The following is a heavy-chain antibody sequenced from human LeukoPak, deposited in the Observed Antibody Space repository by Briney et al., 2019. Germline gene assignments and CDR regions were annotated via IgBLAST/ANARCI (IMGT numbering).Heavy chain of an antibody. CDR2: ITYSGDRT. J-gene: IGHJ4*02. D-gene: IGHD6-19*01. V-gene: IGHV3-23*01. Sequence: PGGSLRLSCAPSVFSFTTYAMSWVRQAPGKGLEWVSSITYSGDRTLYTDSVKGRFTILRDNSWNTLSLQMNSLRGEDTARYYCARDPRPGYSGGWYYFDYWGQGALVTVSS. CDR3: ARDPRPGYSGGWYYFDY. CDR1: VFSFTTYA.